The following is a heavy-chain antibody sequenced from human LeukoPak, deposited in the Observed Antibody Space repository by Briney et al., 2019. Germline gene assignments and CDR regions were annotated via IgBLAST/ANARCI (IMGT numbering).Heavy chain of an antibody. D-gene: IGHD6-6*01. CDR1: GYTFTSHG. V-gene: IGHV3-33*01. CDR3: ARLLGQLVDY. Sequence: GGSLRLSCVASGYTFTSHGIHWVRQAPGKGLEGVALIWFDGSKKYYADAVKGRFTISRDNSKNTAYLEMNSLRVEDTAVYYCARLLGQLVDYWGQGTLVSVSS. CDR2: IWFDGSKK. J-gene: IGHJ4*02.